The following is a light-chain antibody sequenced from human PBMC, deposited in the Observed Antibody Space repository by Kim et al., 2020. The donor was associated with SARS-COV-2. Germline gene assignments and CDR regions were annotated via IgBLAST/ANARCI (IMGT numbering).Light chain of an antibody. Sequence: GQSITISCTETSSDIGDYNYVSWYQQHPGKAPKLLIYNVSNRPSGVSNRFSGSKSGNTASLTISGLQAEDEADYYCSSYTGSNTLLFGGGTQLTVL. V-gene: IGLV2-14*03. CDR2: NVS. J-gene: IGLJ2*01. CDR3: SSYTGSNTLL. CDR1: SSDIGDYNY.